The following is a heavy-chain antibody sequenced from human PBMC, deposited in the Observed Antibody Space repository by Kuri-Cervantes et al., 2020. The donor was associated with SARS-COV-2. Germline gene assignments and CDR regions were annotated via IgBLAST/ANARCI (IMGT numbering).Heavy chain of an antibody. CDR3: VRDGDHWNFDY. V-gene: IGHV3-74*01. Sequence: GESLKISCAASGFSFGSYTMTWVRQAPGKGLVWVSRINPDGSYTNNADSVKGRFTLSRDNAKNMLFLQMNSLRAEDTAVYYCVRDGDHWNFDYWGQGTLVTVSS. J-gene: IGHJ4*02. CDR1: GFSFGSYT. D-gene: IGHD1-1*01. CDR2: INPDGSYT.